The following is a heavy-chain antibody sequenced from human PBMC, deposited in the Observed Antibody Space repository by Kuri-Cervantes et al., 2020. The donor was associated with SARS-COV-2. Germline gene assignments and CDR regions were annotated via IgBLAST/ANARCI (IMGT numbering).Heavy chain of an antibody. V-gene: IGHV3-33*03. CDR3: AKEIQWAIFLEGIFDY. CDR2: IWYDGSNN. Sequence: GGSLRLSCVASGGTFSSYVMRWVRQAPGKGLEWVAVIWYDGSNNYNADYVKGLFTSSRDNAKNSLHLQMYSPRAEATAVYYCAKEIQWAIFLEGIFDYWGQGTLVTVSS. CDR1: GGTFSSYV. D-gene: IGHD3-9*01. J-gene: IGHJ4*02.